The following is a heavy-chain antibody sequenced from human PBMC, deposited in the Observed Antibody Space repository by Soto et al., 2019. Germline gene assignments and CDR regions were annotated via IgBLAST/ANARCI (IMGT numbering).Heavy chain of an antibody. CDR1: GGSFSGYY. D-gene: IGHD6-19*01. Sequence: SETLSRTWAVYGGSFSGYYWSWIRQPPGKGLEWSGEINHSGSTNYNPSLKSRGTISVDTSKNQFSLKLSSVTAADTAVDYCATPPPPYSSGWYPYYYYGMDVWGQGPTVTVSS. CDR2: INHSGST. CDR3: ATPPPPYSSGWYPYYYYGMDV. V-gene: IGHV4-34*01. J-gene: IGHJ6*02.